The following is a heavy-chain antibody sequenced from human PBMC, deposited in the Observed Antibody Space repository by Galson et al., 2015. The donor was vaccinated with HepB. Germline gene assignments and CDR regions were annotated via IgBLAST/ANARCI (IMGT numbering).Heavy chain of an antibody. J-gene: IGHJ4*02. CDR2: ISSSSSYT. D-gene: IGHD6-19*01. Sequence: SLRLSCAASGFTFRDYYMSWIRQAPGKGLEWVSYISSSSSYTNYADSVKGRFTISRDNAKNSLYLQMNGLGAEDTAVYFCARGPWLVRDYYFDYWGQGTLVTVSS. CDR1: GFTFRDYY. CDR3: ARGPWLVRDYYFDY. V-gene: IGHV3-11*06.